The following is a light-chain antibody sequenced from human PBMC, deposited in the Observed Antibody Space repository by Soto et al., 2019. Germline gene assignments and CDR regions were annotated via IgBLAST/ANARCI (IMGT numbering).Light chain of an antibody. J-gene: IGLJ2*01. CDR1: SSNVGAGHD. Sequence: QSVLTQPPSVSGAPGQRVTISCTGSSSNVGAGHDVHWYQQLPGTAPKLLIYDNSNRPSGVPDRFSGSKSGTSASLAITGLQAEDEADYYCQSYDGSLSGSIFGGGTKVTVL. V-gene: IGLV1-40*01. CDR2: DNS. CDR3: QSYDGSLSGSI.